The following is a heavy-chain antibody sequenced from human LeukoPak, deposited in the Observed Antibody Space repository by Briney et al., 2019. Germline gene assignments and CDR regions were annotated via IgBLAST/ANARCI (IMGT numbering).Heavy chain of an antibody. J-gene: IGHJ3*02. CDR3: ARFDDYDAFDM. D-gene: IGHD4-11*01. CDR1: GGSINSSGNY. Sequence: PSETLSLTCTVSGGSINSSGNYWGWIRQPPGKGLECVGSVYDSENTYYNPSLKSRVTISVDTSKNQFSLKLRSVTAADTAVYYCARFDDYDAFDMWGQGTMVTVSS. V-gene: IGHV4-39*01. CDR2: VYDSENT.